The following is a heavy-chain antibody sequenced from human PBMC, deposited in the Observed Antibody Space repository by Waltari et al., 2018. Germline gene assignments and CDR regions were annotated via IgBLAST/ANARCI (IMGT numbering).Heavy chain of an antibody. J-gene: IGHJ3*01. Sequence: QVQLQESGPGLVKPSETLSLTCTVSVGSISTYYWSWIRQPPGKELEWIGYIYSSGSAYYSPSLKSRVTISVDTSKNQFSLKLNSVTAADTAVYYCARTLPAVPHAFDFWGHGTMVTVSS. CDR3: ARTLPAVPHAFDF. CDR1: VGSISTYY. D-gene: IGHD2-2*01. V-gene: IGHV4-59*01. CDR2: IYSSGSA.